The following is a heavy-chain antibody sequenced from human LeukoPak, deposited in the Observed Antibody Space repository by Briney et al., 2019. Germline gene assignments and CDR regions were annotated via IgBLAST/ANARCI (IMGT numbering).Heavy chain of an antibody. D-gene: IGHD5-18*01. CDR3: ARPVSFSYGSYYFDY. CDR1: GGSISSSSYY. V-gene: IGHV4-39*01. Sequence: PSETLSLTFTVSGGSISSSSYYWGWIRQPPGKGLEWIGSIYYSGSTYYNPSLKSRVTISVDTSKNQFSLKLSSVTAADTAVYYCARPVSFSYGSYYFDYWGQGTLVTVSS. CDR2: IYYSGST. J-gene: IGHJ4*02.